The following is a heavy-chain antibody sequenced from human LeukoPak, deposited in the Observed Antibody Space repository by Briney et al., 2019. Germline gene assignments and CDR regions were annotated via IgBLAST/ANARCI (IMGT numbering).Heavy chain of an antibody. CDR2: INHSGST. CDR3: ARVPGAAAGRAENWFDP. CDR1: GGSFSGYY. D-gene: IGHD6-13*01. J-gene: IGHJ5*02. V-gene: IGHV4-34*01. Sequence: PSETLSLTCAVYGGSFSGYYWSWIRQPPGKGLEWIGEINHSGSTNYNPSLKSRVTISVDTSKNQFSLKLSSVTAADTAVYYCARVPGAAAGRAENWFDPWGQGTLVTVSS.